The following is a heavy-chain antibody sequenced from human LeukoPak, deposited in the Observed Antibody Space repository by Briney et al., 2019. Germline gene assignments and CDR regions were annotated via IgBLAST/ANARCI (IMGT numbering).Heavy chain of an antibody. V-gene: IGHV4-4*07. CDR3: ARGRGSSWYYFDS. CDR2: IYASGNT. D-gene: IGHD6-13*01. J-gene: IGHJ4*02. Sequence: SETLSLTCTVSGGSISSYYWSWVRQPAGKGLEWVGRIYASGNTNYNPSLKGRVTMTVDTSKNQFSLNLSSVTAADTAVYYCARGRGSSWYYFDSWGQGTLVTVSS. CDR1: GGSISSYY.